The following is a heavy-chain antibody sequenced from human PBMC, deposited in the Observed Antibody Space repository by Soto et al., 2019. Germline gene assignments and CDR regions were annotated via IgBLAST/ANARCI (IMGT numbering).Heavy chain of an antibody. D-gene: IGHD6-19*01. CDR3: TTLTRIAVAENDYYYGMDV. Sequence: GGSLRLSCAASGFTFSNAWMNWVRQAPGKGLEWVGRIKSKTDGGTTDYAAPVKGRFTISRDDSKNTLYLQMNSLKTEDTAVYYCTTLTRIAVAENDYYYGMDVWGQGTTVTVSS. CDR1: GFTFSNAW. J-gene: IGHJ6*02. CDR2: IKSKTDGGTT. V-gene: IGHV3-15*07.